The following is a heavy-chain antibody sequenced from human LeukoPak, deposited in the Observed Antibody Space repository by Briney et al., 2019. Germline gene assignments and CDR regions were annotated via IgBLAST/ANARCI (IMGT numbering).Heavy chain of an antibody. CDR2: IYYSGST. V-gene: IGHV4-59*01. CDR3: ARYSSGWLDAFDI. J-gene: IGHJ3*02. Sequence: SETLSLTCSVSGGSISSYYWSWIRQPPGKGLEWIGYIYYSGSTNYNPSLKSRVTISVDTSKNQFPLKLSSVTAADTAVYYCARYSSGWLDAFDIWGQGTMVTVSS. CDR1: GGSISSYY. D-gene: IGHD6-19*01.